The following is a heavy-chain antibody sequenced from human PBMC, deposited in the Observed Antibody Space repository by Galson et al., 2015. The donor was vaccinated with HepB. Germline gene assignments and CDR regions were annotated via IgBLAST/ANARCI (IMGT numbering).Heavy chain of an antibody. J-gene: IGHJ5*02. CDR2: ISSNGSTI. CDR1: GFTFSDYY. CDR3: ARVEGYCSSTSCPNWFDP. D-gene: IGHD2-2*01. Sequence: SLRLSCAASGFTFSDYYMSWIRQAPGKGLEWVSYISSNGSTIYYADSVKGRFTISRDNAKNSLYLQMNSLRAEDTAVYYCARVEGYCSSTSCPNWFDPWGQGTLVTVSS. V-gene: IGHV3-11*01.